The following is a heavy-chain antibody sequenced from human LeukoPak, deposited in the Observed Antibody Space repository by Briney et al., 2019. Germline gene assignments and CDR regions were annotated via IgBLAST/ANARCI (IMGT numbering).Heavy chain of an antibody. J-gene: IGHJ4*02. V-gene: IGHV4-4*08. CDR1: GGSIESYY. CDR3: ARLGVASRGYSFGPDY. Sequence: SSETLSLTCSVSGGSIESYYWSWIRQPPGKGLEFIGYIAASGTTKHNPSLKSRVTLSMDTSKNQFSLKLRSVTAADAAVYYCARLGVASRGYSFGPDYWGQGTLVTVSS. CDR2: IAASGTT. D-gene: IGHD5-18*01.